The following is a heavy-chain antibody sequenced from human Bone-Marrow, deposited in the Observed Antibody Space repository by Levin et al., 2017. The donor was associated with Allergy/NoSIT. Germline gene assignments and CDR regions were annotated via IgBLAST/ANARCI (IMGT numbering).Heavy chain of an antibody. CDR1: GFTVTSDY. CDR3: ASRGGLALSGRAVLDY. V-gene: IGHV3-66*01. CDR2: IYSGST. D-gene: IGHD6-19*01. J-gene: IGHJ4*02. Sequence: GESLKISCAASGFTVTSDYMSWVRQAPGKGLEWVSVIYSGSTYYADSVKGRFTISRDNSKGTLYLQMNSLRAEDTAVYYCASRGGLALSGRAVLDYWGQGALVTVSS.